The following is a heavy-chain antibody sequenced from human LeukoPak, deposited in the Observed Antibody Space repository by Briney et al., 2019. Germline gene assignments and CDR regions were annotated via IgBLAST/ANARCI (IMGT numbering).Heavy chain of an antibody. D-gene: IGHD3-10*01. CDR1: GFTFSSYA. Sequence: GGSLRLSCAASGFTFSSYAMSWVRQAPGKGLEWVSAISGRGANTYYVDSVKGRSTISRDNPKNTLYLQLNSLRAEDTALYYCAKDRWFGALGVFDIWGEGTMVTVSS. V-gene: IGHV3-23*01. J-gene: IGHJ3*02. CDR3: AKDRWFGALGVFDI. CDR2: ISGRGANT.